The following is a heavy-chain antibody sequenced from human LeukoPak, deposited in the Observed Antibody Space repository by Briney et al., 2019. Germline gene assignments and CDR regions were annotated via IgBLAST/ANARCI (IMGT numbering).Heavy chain of an antibody. D-gene: IGHD3-10*01. J-gene: IGHJ4*02. CDR2: INHSGST. CDR1: GGSFSGYY. Sequence: SETLSLTCAVYGGSFSGYYWGWIRQPPGKGQEWIGEINHSGSTNYNPSLKSRVTISVDTSKNQFSLKLSSVTAADTAVYYCARGPYYYGSGSYSFEFDYWGQGTLVTVSS. V-gene: IGHV4-34*01. CDR3: ARGPYYYGSGSYSFEFDY.